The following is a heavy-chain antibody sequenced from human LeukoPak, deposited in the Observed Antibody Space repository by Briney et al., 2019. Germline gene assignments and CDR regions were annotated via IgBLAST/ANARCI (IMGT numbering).Heavy chain of an antibody. CDR1: GGSISSSSYY. V-gene: IGHV4-39*01. J-gene: IGHJ4*02. Sequence: LSLTCTVSGGSISSSSYYWGWIRQPPGKGLEWIGSIYYSGSTYYNPSLKSRFTISVDTSKNQFSLKLSSVTAADTAVYYCATAPYLPAYFDYWGQGTLVTVSS. CDR2: IYYSGST. CDR3: ATAPYLPAYFDY.